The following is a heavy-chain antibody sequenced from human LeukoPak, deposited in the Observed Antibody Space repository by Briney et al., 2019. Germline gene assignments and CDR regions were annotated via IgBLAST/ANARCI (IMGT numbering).Heavy chain of an antibody. CDR3: ARHVGYCSSTSCYRWDYYYYMDV. Sequence: SETLSLTCTVSGGSISSSSYYWGWIRQPPGKGLEWIGSIYYSGSTYYNPSLKSRVTISVDTSKNQFSLELSSVTAADTAVYYCARHVGYCSSTSCYRWDYYYYMDVWGKGTTVTVSS. CDR1: GGSISSSSYY. CDR2: IYYSGST. D-gene: IGHD2-2*01. J-gene: IGHJ6*03. V-gene: IGHV4-39*01.